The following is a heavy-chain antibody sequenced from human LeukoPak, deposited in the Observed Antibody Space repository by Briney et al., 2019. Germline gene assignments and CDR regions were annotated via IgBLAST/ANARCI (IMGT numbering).Heavy chain of an antibody. V-gene: IGHV3-53*01. CDR2: IYSGGST. Sequence: GGSLRLSCAVSGFTVSSNYMNWVRQAPGKGLEWVSVIYSGGSTYYAASVKGRFTISRDNSKNPLYLQMKCLRAEHTAVYYCAREAVTRNYFDWWGQGTLVTVS. D-gene: IGHD4-17*01. J-gene: IGHJ4*02. CDR3: AREAVTRNYFDW. CDR1: GFTVSSNY.